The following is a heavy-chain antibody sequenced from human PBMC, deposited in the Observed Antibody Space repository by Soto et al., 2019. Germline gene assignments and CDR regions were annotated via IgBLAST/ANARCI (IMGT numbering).Heavy chain of an antibody. CDR3: ARIWGPYYYYGMDV. D-gene: IGHD7-27*01. CDR2: IFSNDEK. V-gene: IGHV2-26*01. Sequence: QVTLKESGPVLVKPTETLTLTCTVSGFSLSNARMGVSWIRQPLGKALEWLAHIFSNDEKSYSTSLKSRLTISKDTSKAQVVPTMTNMDPVDTAPYYCARIWGPYYYYGMDVWGQGTTVTVSS. J-gene: IGHJ6*02. CDR1: GFSLSNARMG.